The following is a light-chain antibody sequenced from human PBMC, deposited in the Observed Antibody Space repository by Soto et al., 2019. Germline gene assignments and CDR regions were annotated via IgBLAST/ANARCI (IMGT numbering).Light chain of an antibody. CDR1: QSLLQSNGYNY. CDR2: FGS. J-gene: IGKJ1*01. V-gene: IGKV2-28*01. CDR3: MQYQQSPPT. Sequence: DIVMTQSPLSLPVTPGEPASISCSSSQSLLQSNGYNYLDWYLQKPGQSPQLLIYFGSYRASGVPDRFGGGGSGTDSTLKIRRVEGEDVGVNYCMQYQQSPPTFGQGTKVEI.